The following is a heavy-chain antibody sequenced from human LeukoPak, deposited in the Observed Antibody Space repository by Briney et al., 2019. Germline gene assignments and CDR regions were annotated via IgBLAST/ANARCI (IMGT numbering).Heavy chain of an antibody. Sequence: PGGSLRLSCAASGFTFSSYAMSWVRQAPGKGREGVSAISGSRRTPYYPDSVKRPFPISRHNSKNPLYLQMNSLRAEDTAVYYCANPYGSVGHYFDYWGQGTLVTVSS. D-gene: IGHD3-10*01. CDR2: ISGSRRTP. V-gene: IGHV3-23*01. J-gene: IGHJ4*02. CDR1: GFTFSSYA. CDR3: ANPYGSVGHYFDY.